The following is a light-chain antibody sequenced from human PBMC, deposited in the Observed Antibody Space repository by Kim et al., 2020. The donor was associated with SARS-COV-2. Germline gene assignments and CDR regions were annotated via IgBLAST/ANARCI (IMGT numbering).Light chain of an antibody. CDR1: SSNIGAGYD. V-gene: IGLV1-40*03. CDR3: QSYDNARRGWL. Sequence: QRVTISCTGSSSNIGAGYDVHWYQQLPGTVPKLLIFSNTNRRSGVPDRFSGSKSGASASLAITGLQADDEADYYCQSYDNARRGWLFGGGTQLTVL. CDR2: SNT. J-gene: IGLJ2*01.